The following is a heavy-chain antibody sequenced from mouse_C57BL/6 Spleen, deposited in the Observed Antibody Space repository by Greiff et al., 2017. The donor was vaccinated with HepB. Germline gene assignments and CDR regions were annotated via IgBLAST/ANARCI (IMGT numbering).Heavy chain of an antibody. D-gene: IGHD2-5*01. CDR2: IYPGDGDT. CDR3: AREGYSNFQGDV. Sequence: QVQLQQSGAELVKPGASVKISCKASGYAFSSYWMNWVKQRPGKGLEWIGQIYPGDGDTNYNGKFKGKATLTADKSSSTAYMQLSSLTSEDSAVYFCAREGYSNFQGDVWGTGTTVTVSS. CDR1: GYAFSSYW. J-gene: IGHJ1*03. V-gene: IGHV1-80*01.